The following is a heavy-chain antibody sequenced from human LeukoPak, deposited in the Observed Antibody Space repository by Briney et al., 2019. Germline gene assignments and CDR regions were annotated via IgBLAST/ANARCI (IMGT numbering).Heavy chain of an antibody. CDR1: GFTFSSYT. V-gene: IGHV3-15*04. J-gene: IGHJ6*02. Sequence: GGSLRLSCAASGFTFSSYTMSWVRQVPGKGLEWVGQTVSEIDGGTTDYATPVKGRFTISRDDSKSTLYLQMNSLKIEDTAVYYCTTDEDWNYARKDVWGQGATVIVSS. CDR3: TTDEDWNYARKDV. CDR2: TVSEIDGGTT. D-gene: IGHD1-7*01.